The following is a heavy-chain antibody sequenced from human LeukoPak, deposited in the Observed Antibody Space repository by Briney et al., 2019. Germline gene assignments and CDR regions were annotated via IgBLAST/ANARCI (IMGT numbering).Heavy chain of an antibody. V-gene: IGHV4-59*01. CDR2: IYYSGST. D-gene: IGHD5-18*01. J-gene: IGHJ4*02. CDR3: AGSYGYHFDY. CDR1: GGSISSYY. Sequence: PSETLSLTCTVSGGSISSYYWSWIRQPPGKGLEWIGYIYYSGSTNYNPSLTSRVTISVDTSKTQFSLKLSSVTAADTAVYYCAGSYGYHFDYWGQGTLVTVSS.